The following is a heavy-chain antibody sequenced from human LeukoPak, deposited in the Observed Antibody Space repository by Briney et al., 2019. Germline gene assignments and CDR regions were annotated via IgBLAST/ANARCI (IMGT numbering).Heavy chain of an antibody. V-gene: IGHV3-23*01. D-gene: IGHD6-25*01. CDR1: GFTFTEYA. Sequence: GGSLRLSCVASGFTFTEYAMSWVRQAPGKGLEWVSVISGGGPTSFYVDSVKGRFTISRDDYKNTVYLQLNNLRAEDTGIYYCAKDQRLPVILDHFDSWGQGTRVTVSS. J-gene: IGHJ4*02. CDR2: ISGGGPTS. CDR3: AKDQRLPVILDHFDS.